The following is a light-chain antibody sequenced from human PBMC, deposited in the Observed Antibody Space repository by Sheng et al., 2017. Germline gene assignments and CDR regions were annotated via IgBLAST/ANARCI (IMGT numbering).Light chain of an antibody. Sequence: EIVLTQSPATLSLSPGERATLSCRASQSVSRYVAWYQQKLGQSPRLLIYDASNRATGIPSRFSGSGSGTDFTLTISSLEPEDFAVYYCQHRSNWPLTFGGGTKVEI. CDR1: QSVSRY. CDR2: DAS. J-gene: IGKJ4*01. V-gene: IGKV3-11*01. CDR3: QHRSNWPLT.